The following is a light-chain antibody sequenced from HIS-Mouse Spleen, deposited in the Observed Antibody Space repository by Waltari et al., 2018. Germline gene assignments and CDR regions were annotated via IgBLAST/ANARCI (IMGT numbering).Light chain of an antibody. Sequence: QSALTQPASVSGSPGPSITISCTGTSSAVGGYNYVSWYQQHPGKAPKPIIYDVSNRPSGVSNRFSGSKSGNTASLTISGLQAEDEADYYCSSYTSSSTLVVFGGGTKLTVL. CDR3: SSYTSSSTLVV. CDR2: DVS. J-gene: IGLJ2*01. CDR1: SSAVGGYNY. V-gene: IGLV2-14*03.